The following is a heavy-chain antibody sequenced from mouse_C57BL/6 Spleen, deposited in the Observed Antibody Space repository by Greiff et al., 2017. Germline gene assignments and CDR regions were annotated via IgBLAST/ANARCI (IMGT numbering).Heavy chain of an antibody. D-gene: IGHD2-10*02. CDR1: GFTFSSYA. CDR3: TREYVARYAMDY. CDR2: ISSGGDSI. V-gene: IGHV5-9-1*02. J-gene: IGHJ4*01. Sequence: EVQGVESGEGLVKPGGSLKLSCAASGFTFSSYAMSWVRQTPEKRLEWVAYISSGGDSIYYADTVKGRFTISRDNARNTLYLQMSSLKSEDTAMYYCTREYVARYAMDYWGQGTSVTVSS.